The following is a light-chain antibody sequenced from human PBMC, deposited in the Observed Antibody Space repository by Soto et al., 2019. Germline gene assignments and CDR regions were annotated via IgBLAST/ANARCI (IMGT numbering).Light chain of an antibody. CDR1: QSISSL. J-gene: IGKJ4*01. V-gene: IGKV1-5*01. CDR2: DAS. CDR3: QQYNSYSPVT. Sequence: DIQMTQSPSTLSASVGDRVTITCRASQSISSLLAWYQQKPGKAPKLLIYDASSLESGDPSRFSGSGSGTEFTLTISSLQPDDFATYYCQQYNSYSPVTFGGGTKVEIK.